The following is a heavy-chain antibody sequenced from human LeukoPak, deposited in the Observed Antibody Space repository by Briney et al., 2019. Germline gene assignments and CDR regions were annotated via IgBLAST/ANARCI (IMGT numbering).Heavy chain of an antibody. Sequence: SETLSLTCTVSGGSISSYYWNWIRQPPGKGLEWIGEINHSGSTNYNPSLNSRVTISVDTSNNQFSLKLSSVTAADTAVYYCARRPRRITMIVVVITTGTNDAFDICGQGTMVTVSS. CDR1: GGSISSYY. CDR3: ARRPRRITMIVVVITTGTNDAFDI. CDR2: INHSGST. V-gene: IGHV4-34*01. D-gene: IGHD3-22*01. J-gene: IGHJ3*02.